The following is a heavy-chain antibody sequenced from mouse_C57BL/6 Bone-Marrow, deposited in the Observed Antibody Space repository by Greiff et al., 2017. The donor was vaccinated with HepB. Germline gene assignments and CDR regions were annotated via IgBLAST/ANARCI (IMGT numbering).Heavy chain of an antibody. CDR1: GFTFSDYY. V-gene: IGHV5-16*01. D-gene: IGHD1-1*01. Sequence: EVKLVESEGGLVQPGSSMKLSCTASGFTFSDYYMAWVRQVPEKGLEWVANINYDGSSTYYLDSLKSRFIISRDNAKNTLYLQTSSLKSEDTATCSCERGRHYCGSNWYFDVWGTGTTVTVSS. CDR2: INYDGSST. CDR3: ERGRHYCGSNWYFDV. J-gene: IGHJ1*03.